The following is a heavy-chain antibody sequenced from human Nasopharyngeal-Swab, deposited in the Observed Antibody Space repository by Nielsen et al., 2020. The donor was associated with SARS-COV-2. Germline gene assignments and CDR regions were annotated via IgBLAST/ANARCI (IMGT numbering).Heavy chain of an antibody. D-gene: IGHD1-26*01. J-gene: IGHJ4*02. Sequence: GGSLRPSSAASGFTFSSYGMHWVRQAPGKGLEWVAVISNDGSNKYYAASVKGRFTISRENSKNTLYLQMNSLGAEDTAVYYCAKDRDGSPFDYWGQGTLVTVSS. CDR2: ISNDGSNK. CDR1: GFTFSSYG. V-gene: IGHV3-30*18. CDR3: AKDRDGSPFDY.